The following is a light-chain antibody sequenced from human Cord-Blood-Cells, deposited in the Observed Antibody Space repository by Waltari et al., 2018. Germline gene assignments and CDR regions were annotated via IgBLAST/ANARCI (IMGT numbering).Light chain of an antibody. CDR1: QDISNY. CDR3: QQYDNLPLT. J-gene: IGKJ3*01. CDR2: DAS. V-gene: IGKV1-33*01. Sequence: IQMTQSPSPLSASVGDRVTITCQASQDISNYLNWYQQKPGKAPKLLIYDASNLETGVPSRFSGSGSGTDFTFTISSLQPEDIATYYCQQYDNLPLTFGPGTKVDIK.